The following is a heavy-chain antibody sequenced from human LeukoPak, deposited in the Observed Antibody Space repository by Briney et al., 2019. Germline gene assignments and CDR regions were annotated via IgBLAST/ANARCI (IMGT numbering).Heavy chain of an antibody. CDR1: GFTFSSYW. J-gene: IGHJ4*02. V-gene: IGHV3-74*01. CDR3: ARGNWDTAMVDY. CDR2: TNGDGSST. Sequence: GGSLRLSCAASGFTFSSYWMHWVRQAPGKGLVWVSRTNGDGSSTSYAGSVKGRFTISKDNAKNTLYLQMNSLRAEDTAVYYCARGNWDTAMVDYWGQGTLVTVSS. D-gene: IGHD5-18*01.